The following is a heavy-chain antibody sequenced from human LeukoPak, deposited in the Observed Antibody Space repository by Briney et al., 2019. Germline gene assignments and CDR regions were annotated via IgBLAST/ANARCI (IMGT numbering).Heavy chain of an antibody. D-gene: IGHD2-2*01. CDR3: ASGYCSSTSCYHFDP. CDR1: GGTFSSYA. V-gene: IGHV1-69*13. J-gene: IGHJ5*02. CDR2: IIPIFGTA. Sequence: ASVKVSCKASGGTFSSYAINWVRQAPGQGLEWRGGIIPIFGTANYAQKFQGRVTITADESTSTAYMELSSLRSEDTAVYYCASGYCSSTSCYHFDPWGQGTLVTVSS.